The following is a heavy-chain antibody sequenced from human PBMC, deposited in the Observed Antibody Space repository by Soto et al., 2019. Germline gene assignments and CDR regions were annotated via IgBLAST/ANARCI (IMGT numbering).Heavy chain of an antibody. Sequence: GASVKVSCKASGYTFTSYGISWVRQAPGQGLEWMGWISAYNGNTNYAQKLQGRVTMTTDTSTSTAYMELRSLRSDDTAVYYCARVSRYFWSGGYYGMDVWGQGTTVTVSS. J-gene: IGHJ6*02. CDR1: GYTFTSYG. V-gene: IGHV1-18*01. CDR3: ARVSRYFWSGGYYGMDV. D-gene: IGHD3-3*01. CDR2: ISAYNGNT.